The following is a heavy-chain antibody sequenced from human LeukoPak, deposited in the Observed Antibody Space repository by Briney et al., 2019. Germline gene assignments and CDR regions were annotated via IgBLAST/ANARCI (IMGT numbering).Heavy chain of an antibody. CDR2: ISYEGSTS. Sequence: GTSLRLSCAASGFTFSSYGMQWVRQAPGKGVEWVAVISYEGSTSYYADSVKGRFTISRDNAKNSVYLQMNSLRAEDTAVYYCARDREHYQFFSGNYYTPLGYWGQGALVTVSS. CDR1: GFTFSSYG. D-gene: IGHD3-3*01. V-gene: IGHV3-30*03. CDR3: ARDREHYQFFSGNYYTPLGY. J-gene: IGHJ4*02.